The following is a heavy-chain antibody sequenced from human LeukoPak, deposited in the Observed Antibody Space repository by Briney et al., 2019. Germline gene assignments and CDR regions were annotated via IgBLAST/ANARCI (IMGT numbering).Heavy chain of an antibody. CDR3: VRGGSRFDS. CDR1: GFTFSYYW. D-gene: IGHD2-15*01. CDR2: IKPDGSEK. V-gene: IGHV3-7*01. Sequence: SGESLRLSCAASGFTFSYYWMTWVRQAPGKGLEWVANIKPDGSEKFSVDSVKGRFTISRDNGKNLLYLQMDSLRAEDTAVYYCVRGGSRFDSWGQGTLVTVSS. J-gene: IGHJ4*02.